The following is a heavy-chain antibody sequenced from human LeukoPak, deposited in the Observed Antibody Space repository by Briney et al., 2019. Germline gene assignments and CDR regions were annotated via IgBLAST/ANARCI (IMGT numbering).Heavy chain of an antibody. CDR2: IYYSGST. CDR3: ARTYSYGKENDY. V-gene: IGHV4-59*12. D-gene: IGHD5-18*01. J-gene: IGHJ4*02. Sequence: SETLSLTCTVSGGSISSYYWSWIRQPPGKGLEWIGYIYYSGSTNYNPSLKSRVTISVDTSKNQFSLKLSSVTAADTAVYYSARTYSYGKENDYWGQGTLVTVSS. CDR1: GGSISSYY.